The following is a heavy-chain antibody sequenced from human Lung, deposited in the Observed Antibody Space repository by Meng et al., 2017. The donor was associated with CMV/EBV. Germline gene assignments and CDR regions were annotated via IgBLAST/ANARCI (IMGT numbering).Heavy chain of an antibody. V-gene: IGHV4-30-4*08. CDR3: ARALDTAMVTFDY. D-gene: IGHD5-18*01. CDR2: IYYSGST. CDR1: CGSISSGVYY. Sequence: PDSGPGLVKLSQTLSLACTVSCGSISSGVYYWSWIRQPPGKGLEWIGYIYYSGSTYYNPSLKSRVTISVDTSKNQFSLKLSSVTAADTAVYYCARALDTAMVTFDYWGQGTLVTVSS. J-gene: IGHJ4*02.